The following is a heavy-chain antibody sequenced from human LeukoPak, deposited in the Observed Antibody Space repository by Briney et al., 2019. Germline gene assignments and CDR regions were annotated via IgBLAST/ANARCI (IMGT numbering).Heavy chain of an antibody. CDR2: ISSSGNTI. V-gene: IGHV3-48*01. CDR1: GFTFDSYN. Sequence: PGGSLRLSCAASGFTFDSYNMNWVRQAPGKGLELVSHISSSGNTIYYIDSVKGRFTISRDYAKRSLYLQMNNLRADDTAVYYCARRRTPFGVAVSYYMDVWGRGTTVTVSS. CDR3: ARRRTPFGVAVSYYMDV. D-gene: IGHD3-3*01. J-gene: IGHJ6*03.